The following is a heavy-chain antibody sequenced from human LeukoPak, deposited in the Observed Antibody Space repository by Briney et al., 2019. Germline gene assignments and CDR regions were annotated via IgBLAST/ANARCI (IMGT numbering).Heavy chain of an antibody. CDR3: ARKGLDIVATWSRGAFDI. Sequence: SETLSLTCTVSGGSISSYYWSWIRQPPGKGLDWIGYIYYSGSTNYNPSLKSRVTISVDTSKNLFSLKLSSVTAADTAVYYCARKGLDIVATWSRGAFDIWGQGTMVTVSS. CDR1: GGSISSYY. CDR2: IYYSGST. J-gene: IGHJ3*02. V-gene: IGHV4-59*12. D-gene: IGHD5-12*01.